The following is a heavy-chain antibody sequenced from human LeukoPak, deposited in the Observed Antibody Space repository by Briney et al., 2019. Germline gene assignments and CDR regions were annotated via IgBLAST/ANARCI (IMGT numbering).Heavy chain of an antibody. CDR2: ISYDGDTK. Sequence: GSLRLSCVASGFTFSNYGMHWVRQAPGKGLEWVAIISYDGDTKRYADSVKGRFTISRGNSRNTLYLQMNNLRPEDTAVYFCAKDNNWLYYFDYWGHGTLVSVTS. J-gene: IGHJ4*01. D-gene: IGHD5-24*01. V-gene: IGHV3-30*18. CDR1: GFTFSNYG. CDR3: AKDNNWLYYFDY.